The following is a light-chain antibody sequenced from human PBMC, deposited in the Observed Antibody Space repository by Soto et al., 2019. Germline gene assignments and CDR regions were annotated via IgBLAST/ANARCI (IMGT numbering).Light chain of an antibody. V-gene: IGLV2-14*01. Sequence: QSVLTQPDSVSGAPGQSITISCTGTSRDVGGDDYVSWYQLHPRKAPKLMVFEVSNRPSGVSYRFSGSKSGNTASLTISGLQAEDEADYFCSSYSISTAYLFGTVTKV. CDR2: EVS. CDR3: SSYSISTAYL. J-gene: IGLJ1*01. CDR1: SRDVGGDDY.